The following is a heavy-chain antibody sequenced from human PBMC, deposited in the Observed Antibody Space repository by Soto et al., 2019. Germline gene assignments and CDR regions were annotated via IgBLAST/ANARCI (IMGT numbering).Heavy chain of an antibody. Sequence: QVQLVQSGAEVKKPGASVKVSCKASGYTFTSYGVSWVRQAPGQGLEWMGWISPYNGNTEYAQKRPGRVTMTKDTSTSTAYMELRSLRSDDTAVYYCARDNHAPTRYSGTYYVWFDPWGQGTLVTVSS. CDR1: GYTFTSYG. V-gene: IGHV1-18*01. J-gene: IGHJ5*02. D-gene: IGHD1-26*01. CDR3: ARDNHAPTRYSGTYYVWFDP. CDR2: ISPYNGNT.